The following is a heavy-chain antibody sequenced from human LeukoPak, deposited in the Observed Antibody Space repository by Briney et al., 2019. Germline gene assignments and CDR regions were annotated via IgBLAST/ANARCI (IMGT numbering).Heavy chain of an antibody. CDR3: ARDLLSYDGSGSDAFDI. J-gene: IGHJ3*02. CDR2: ISYDGSNK. CDR1: GFTFSSYA. D-gene: IGHD3-22*01. Sequence: GGSLRLSCAASGFTFSSYAMHWVRQAPGKGLEWVAVISYDGSNKYYADSVKGRFTISRDNSKNTLYLQMNSLRAEDTAVYYCARDLLSYDGSGSDAFDIWGQGTMVTVSS. V-gene: IGHV3-30-3*01.